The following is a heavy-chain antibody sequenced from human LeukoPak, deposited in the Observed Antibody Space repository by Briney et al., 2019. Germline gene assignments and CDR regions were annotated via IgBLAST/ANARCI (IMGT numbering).Heavy chain of an antibody. D-gene: IGHD2-2*01. Sequence: SETLSLTCTVSGGSISSSSYYWGWIRQPPGKGPEGIGNIYYSGSTYYNPSLKSRVTISVDTSNNQFSLKLSSVTAADTAVYYCARTRRNYYYMDVWGKGTTVTVSS. V-gene: IGHV4-39*01. CDR3: ARTRRNYYYMDV. CDR1: GGSISSSSYY. CDR2: IYYSGST. J-gene: IGHJ6*03.